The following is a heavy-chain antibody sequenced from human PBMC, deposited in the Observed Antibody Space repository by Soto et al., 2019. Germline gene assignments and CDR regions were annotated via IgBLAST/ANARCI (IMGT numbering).Heavy chain of an antibody. Sequence: SETLSLTCTVSGGSISSYYWSWIRQPPGKGLEWIGYIYYSGSTNYNPSLKSRVTISVDTSKNQFSLKLSSVTAADTAVYYCARSYSSSQGDSFDYWGQGTLVTVSS. CDR2: IYYSGST. CDR3: ARSYSSSQGDSFDY. D-gene: IGHD6-6*01. CDR1: GGSISSYY. V-gene: IGHV4-59*01. J-gene: IGHJ4*02.